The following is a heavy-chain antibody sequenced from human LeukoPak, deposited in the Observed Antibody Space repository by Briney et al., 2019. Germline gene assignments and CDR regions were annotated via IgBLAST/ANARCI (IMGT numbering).Heavy chain of an antibody. J-gene: IGHJ4*02. V-gene: IGHV3-74*01. CDR2: INGDGGSR. CDR1: GFTFSNYW. D-gene: IGHD6-13*01. CDR3: ASASSHRTAAGGDY. Sequence: AVTLRLSCAASGFTFSNYWMHWDRQAQGKGLVWVSSINGDGGSRNYADSVKGRFTISRDNAKNTLYLQMSSLRVEDTAVYYCASASSHRTAAGGDYWGQGTLVTVST.